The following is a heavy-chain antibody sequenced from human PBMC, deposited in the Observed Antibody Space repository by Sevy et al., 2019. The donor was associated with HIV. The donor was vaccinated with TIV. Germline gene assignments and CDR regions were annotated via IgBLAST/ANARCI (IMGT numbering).Heavy chain of an antibody. CDR2: ISSYNGNT. CDR1: GYTFSNYG. J-gene: IGHJ4*02. D-gene: IGHD6-13*01. Sequence: ASVKVSCKASGYTFSNYGINWVRQAPGHGLEWIGWISSYNGNTNYAQKFQGRVTMTIDTPTSTGYMELRSLRSDDTAMYYCARDRVPYSSSCEFDYWGQGTLVTVSS. CDR3: ARDRVPYSSSCEFDY. V-gene: IGHV1-18*01.